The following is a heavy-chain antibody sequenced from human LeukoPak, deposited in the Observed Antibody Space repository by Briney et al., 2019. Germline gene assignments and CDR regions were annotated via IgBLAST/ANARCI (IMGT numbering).Heavy chain of an antibody. CDR1: GGSFSGYY. CDR2: IYYSGST. Sequence: SETLSLTCAVYGGSFSGYYWSWIRQPPGKGLEWIGYIYYSGSTNSNPSLKSRVTISVDTSKNQFSLKLSSVTAADTAVYYCARIITMVRGIYYYGMDVWGQGTTVTVSS. J-gene: IGHJ6*02. CDR3: ARIITMVRGIYYYGMDV. D-gene: IGHD3-10*01. V-gene: IGHV4-59*01.